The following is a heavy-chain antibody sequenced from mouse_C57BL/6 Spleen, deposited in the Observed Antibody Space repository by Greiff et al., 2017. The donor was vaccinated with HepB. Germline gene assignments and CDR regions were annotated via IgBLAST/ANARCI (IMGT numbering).Heavy chain of an antibody. CDR3: TRSYYGSSWYFDV. V-gene: IGHV1-15*01. CDR1: GYTFTDYE. D-gene: IGHD1-1*01. J-gene: IGHJ1*03. CDR2: IDPETGGT. Sequence: VKLQQSGAELVRPGASVTLSCKASGYTFTDYEMHWVKQTPVHGLEWIGAIDPETGGTAYNQKFKGKAILTADKSSSTAYMELRSLTSEDSAVYYCTRSYYGSSWYFDVWGTGTTVTVSS.